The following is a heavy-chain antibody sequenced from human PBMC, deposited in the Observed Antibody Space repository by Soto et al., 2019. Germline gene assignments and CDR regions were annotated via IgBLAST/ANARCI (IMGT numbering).Heavy chain of an antibody. CDR1: GFAVSSNY. D-gene: IGHD1-7*01. V-gene: IGHV3-66*01. CDR2: IHSGGDT. CDR3: ARSRTGTTYGGMDV. J-gene: IGHJ6*02. Sequence: EVQLVESGGDLVQPGGSLRLSCAASGFAVSSNYMTWVRQAPGKGLEWVSVIHSGGDTHYADSVRGRFTISRDNSKNTLYLQMNSRRAEDTAVYYCARSRTGTTYGGMDVWGQGTTGTVSS.